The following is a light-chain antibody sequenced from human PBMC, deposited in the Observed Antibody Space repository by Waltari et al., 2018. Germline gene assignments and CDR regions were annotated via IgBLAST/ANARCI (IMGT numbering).Light chain of an antibody. J-gene: IGLJ2*01. CDR3: SSYISSSTLEL. CDR2: DVR. Sequence: QSALTQPASVSGSPGQSITISCTGTSSDVGGYNYVSWYQQHPGKAPKLLIYDVRNRPPGVTNRFSGSKCGNTASLNISGLQAAGEADYYCSSYISSSTLELFGGGTSLTVL. V-gene: IGLV2-14*03. CDR1: SSDVGGYNY.